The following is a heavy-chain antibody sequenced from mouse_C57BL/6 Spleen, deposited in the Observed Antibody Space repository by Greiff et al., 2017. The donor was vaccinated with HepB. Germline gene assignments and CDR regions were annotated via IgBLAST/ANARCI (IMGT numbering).Heavy chain of an antibody. CDR1: GYAFSSYW. J-gene: IGHJ3*01. D-gene: IGHD1-1*01. Sequence: QVQLQQSGAELVKPGASVKISCKASGYAFSSYWMNWVKQRPGKGLEWIGQIYPGDGDTNYNGKFKGKATLTADKSSSTAYMQLSSLTSEDSAVYFCARSADYYGSSWFAYWGQGTLVTVSA. V-gene: IGHV1-80*01. CDR2: IYPGDGDT. CDR3: ARSADYYGSSWFAY.